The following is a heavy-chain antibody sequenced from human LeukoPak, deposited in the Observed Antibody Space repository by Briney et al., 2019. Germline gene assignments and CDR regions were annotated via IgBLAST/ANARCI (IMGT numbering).Heavy chain of an antibody. J-gene: IGHJ4*02. CDR2: ISGSGGST. V-gene: IGHV3-23*01. CDR1: GFTFSSYA. Sequence: PGGSLRLSFAASGFTFSSYAMSWVRQAPGKGLEWVSAISGSGGSTYYADSVKGRFTISRDNSKNTLYLQMNSLRAEDTAVYYCAKESGTYYYDSSGYQPLDYWGQGTLVTVSS. CDR3: AKESGTYYYDSSGYQPLDY. D-gene: IGHD3-22*01.